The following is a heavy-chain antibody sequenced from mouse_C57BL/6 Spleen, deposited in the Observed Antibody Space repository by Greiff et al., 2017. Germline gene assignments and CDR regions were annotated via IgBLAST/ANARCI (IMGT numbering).Heavy chain of an antibody. CDR1: GYTFTEYT. CDR2: FYPGSGSI. J-gene: IGHJ4*01. V-gene: IGHV1-62-2*01. CDR3: ARHEDSTVVAPYAMDY. Sequence: QVHVKQSGAELVKPGASVKLSCKASGYTFTEYTIHWVKQRSGQGLEWIGWFYPGSGSIKYNEKFKDKATLTADKSSSTVYMELSRLTSEDSAVYFCARHEDSTVVAPYAMDYWGQGTSVTVSS. D-gene: IGHD1-1*01.